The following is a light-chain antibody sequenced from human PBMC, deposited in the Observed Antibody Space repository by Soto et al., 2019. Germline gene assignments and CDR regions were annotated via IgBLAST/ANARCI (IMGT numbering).Light chain of an antibody. CDR2: KAS. Sequence: DIQMTQSPSTLSASVGDRVTITCRASQNVNAWLAWYQQKPGKAPKLLIYKASTLQSGVPSRFSGSGSGTEFTLTINSLQPDDYSTYYCQQNNSPWYTFGQGTKLEIK. CDR3: QQNNSPWYT. V-gene: IGKV1-5*03. J-gene: IGKJ2*01. CDR1: QNVNAW.